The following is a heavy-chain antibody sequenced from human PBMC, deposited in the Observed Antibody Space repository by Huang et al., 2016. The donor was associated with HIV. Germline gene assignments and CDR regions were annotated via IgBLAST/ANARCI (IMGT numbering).Heavy chain of an antibody. D-gene: IGHD6-19*01. CDR1: GDSVSSHY. J-gene: IGHJ5*02. Sequence: QVRLQESGPGLVKPSETLSLSCTVSGDSVSSHYWGWIRHPPGKGIEWIGTVYGSRTTQLNPRLKSRITISVDTSKNGFSLNITSVSAADTAMYFCVRDQGRLAVGGIDNWFDPWGQGALVTVSS. CDR3: VRDQGRLAVGGIDNWFDP. CDR2: VYGSRTT. V-gene: IGHV4-59*02.